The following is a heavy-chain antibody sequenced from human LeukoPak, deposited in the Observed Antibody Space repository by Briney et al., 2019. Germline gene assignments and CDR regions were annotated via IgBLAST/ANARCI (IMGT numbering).Heavy chain of an antibody. J-gene: IGHJ3*02. CDR3: AREGLYYDSSTEAFDI. CDR2: IYSGGTT. CDR1: GFTVSNYY. V-gene: IGHV3-53*01. D-gene: IGHD3-22*01. Sequence: GGSLRLSCAASGFTVSNYYMSWVRQAPGKGLEWVSVIYSGGTTYYADSVKGRFTISRDTSKNTLFLQMNSLRAEDTAVYYCAREGLYYDSSTEAFDIWGQGTMVTVSS.